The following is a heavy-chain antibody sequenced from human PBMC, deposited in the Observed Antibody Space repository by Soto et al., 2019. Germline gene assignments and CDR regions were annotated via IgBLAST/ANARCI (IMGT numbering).Heavy chain of an antibody. D-gene: IGHD6-19*01. Sequence: EVQLLESGGASVQPGGSLRLSCAASGFSFGTFVMTWFRQAAGGGLERVSSITDSGYTASYAETVEGRFTVSRDNSKNILHLQINDLRVEDTATYYCAKNGQWLATPPEAWGQGTLVTVSS. V-gene: IGHV3-23*01. CDR3: AKNGQWLATPPEA. CDR1: GFSFGTFV. CDR2: ITDSGYTA. J-gene: IGHJ4*02.